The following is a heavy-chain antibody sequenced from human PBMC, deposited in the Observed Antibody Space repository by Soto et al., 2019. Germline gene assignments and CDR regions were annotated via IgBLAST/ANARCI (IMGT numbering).Heavy chain of an antibody. CDR2: INHSGST. CDR1: GGSFSGYY. J-gene: IGHJ5*02. CDR3: ARESWFDP. V-gene: IGHV4-34*01. Sequence: SETLSLTCAVYGGSFSGYYWSWIRQPPGKGLEWIGEINHSGSTNYNPSLKSRVTISVDTSKNQFSLKLSSVTAADTAVYYCARESWFDPWGQGTLVTVS.